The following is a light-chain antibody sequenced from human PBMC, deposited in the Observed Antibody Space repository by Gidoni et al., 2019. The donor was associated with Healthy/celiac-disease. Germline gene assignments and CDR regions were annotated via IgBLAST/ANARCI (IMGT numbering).Light chain of an antibody. J-gene: IGKJ1*01. CDR1: QSISSW. CDR2: KAS. V-gene: IGKV1-5*03. Sequence: DIQITQSPSTLSASVGDRVTITCRASQSISSWLAWYQQKPGKAPNLLIYKASSLESGVPSRFSCSGSGTEFTLTISSLQPDDFVTYYCQQYNSYSWTFGQGTKVGIK. CDR3: QQYNSYSWT.